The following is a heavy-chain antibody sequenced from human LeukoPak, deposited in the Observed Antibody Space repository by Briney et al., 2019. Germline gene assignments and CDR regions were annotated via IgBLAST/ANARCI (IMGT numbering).Heavy chain of an antibody. CDR2: IWYDGSNK. J-gene: IGHJ1*01. CDR1: GFTFSSYG. CDR3: AREPSPYSSSRLLYFQH. Sequence: GRSLRLSCAASGFTFSSYGMHWVRQAPGKGLEWVAVIWYDGSNKYYADSVKGRFTISRDNSKNTLYLQMNSLRAEDTAVYYCAREPSPYSSSRLLYFQHWGQGTLVTVSS. D-gene: IGHD6-6*01. V-gene: IGHV3-33*01.